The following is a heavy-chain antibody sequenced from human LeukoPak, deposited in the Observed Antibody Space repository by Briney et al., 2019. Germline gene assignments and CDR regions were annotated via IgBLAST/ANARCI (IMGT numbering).Heavy chain of an antibody. CDR1: GYTFTGYY. D-gene: IGHD3-22*01. Sequence: GASVKVSCKASGYTFTGYYMHWVRQAPGQGLEWMGRINPNSGGTNYAQKFQGRVTMTRDTSISTAYMELSRLRSDDTAVYYCARSRGLHYYDSSGYYGYWGQGTLDTVSS. CDR2: INPNSGGT. J-gene: IGHJ4*02. V-gene: IGHV1-2*06. CDR3: ARSRGLHYYDSSGYYGY.